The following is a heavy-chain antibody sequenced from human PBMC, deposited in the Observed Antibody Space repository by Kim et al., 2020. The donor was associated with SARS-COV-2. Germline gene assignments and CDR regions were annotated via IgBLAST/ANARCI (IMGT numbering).Heavy chain of an antibody. V-gene: IGHV3-23*01. J-gene: IGHJ4*02. CDR2: GGST. CDR3: AKVYGDSF. D-gene: IGHD4-17*01. Sequence: GGSTSFADSVKGWFTISRDNSKNTLYLQKNSRRAEDTAVYYCAKVYGDSFWGQGTLVTVSS.